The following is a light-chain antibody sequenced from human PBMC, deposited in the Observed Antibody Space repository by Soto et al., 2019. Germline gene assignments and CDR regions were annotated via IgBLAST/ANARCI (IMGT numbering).Light chain of an antibody. CDR2: DAS. CDR3: QQYNSPGT. V-gene: IGKV1-5*01. J-gene: IGKJ2*01. CDR1: QSISSW. Sequence: DIQMTQSPSTLSASVGDRVTITCRASQSISSWLAWYQQKPGKAPKLLIYDASSLESGVPSRFSGSGFGTEFTLTISSLQPDDFATYYCQQYNSPGTFGQGTKLEIK.